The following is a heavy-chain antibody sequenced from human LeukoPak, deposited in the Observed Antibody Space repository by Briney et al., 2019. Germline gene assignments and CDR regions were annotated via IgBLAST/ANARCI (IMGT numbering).Heavy chain of an antibody. D-gene: IGHD3-22*01. J-gene: IGHJ4*02. Sequence: GRSLRLSCPASAFTFSSYAMHWVRQAAGKGLEWVALISYDGSNKYHADSVKGRFTISRDNSKNTLYLQMNSLGGEDTAVFYCARPQGYFDANFDYWGQGTLVTVSS. V-gene: IGHV3-30*04. CDR3: ARPQGYFDANFDY. CDR1: AFTFSSYA. CDR2: ISYDGSNK.